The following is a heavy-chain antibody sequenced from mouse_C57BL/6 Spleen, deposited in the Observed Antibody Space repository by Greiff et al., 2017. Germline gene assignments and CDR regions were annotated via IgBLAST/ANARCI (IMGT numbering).Heavy chain of an antibody. V-gene: IGHV1-42*01. CDR2: INPSTGGT. D-gene: IGHD1-1*01. Sequence: VQLQQSGPEMVKPGASVKISCKASGYSFTGYYMNWVKQSPEKSLEWIGEINPSTGGTTYNQKFKAKATLTVDKSSSTAYMQLKSLTAEDSAVYYCARREGYYGWYFDVWGTGTTVTVSS. CDR1: GYSFTGYY. CDR3: ARREGYYGWYFDV. J-gene: IGHJ1*03.